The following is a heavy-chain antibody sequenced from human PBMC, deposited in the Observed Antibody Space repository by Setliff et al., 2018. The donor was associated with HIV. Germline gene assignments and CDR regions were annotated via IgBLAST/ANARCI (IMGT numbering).Heavy chain of an antibody. Sequence: SETLSLTCTVSGGSISSGGYYWSWIRQQPGKGLEWIGHLFARGTSNYNPSLKSRVTISLDTSKNQFSLKVRSVTAADTAVYYCAREDYYDSSGYAFEIWGQGTMVT. CDR3: AREDYYDSSGYAFEI. CDR1: GGSISSGGYY. J-gene: IGHJ3*02. CDR2: LFARGTS. D-gene: IGHD3-22*01. V-gene: IGHV4-61*08.